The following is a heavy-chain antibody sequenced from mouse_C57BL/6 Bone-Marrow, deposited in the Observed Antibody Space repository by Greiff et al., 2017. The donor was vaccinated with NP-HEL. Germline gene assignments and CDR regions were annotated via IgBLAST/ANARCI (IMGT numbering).Heavy chain of an antibody. CDR3: TTPDGFAY. Sequence: VQLQQSGAELVRPGASVKLSCTASGFNIKDDYMHWVKQRPEQGLEWIGWIDPENGDTEYASKFQGKATITADTSSNTAYLQISSLTSEDTAVYYCTTPDGFAYWGRGTLVTVSA. CDR1: GFNIKDDY. CDR2: IDPENGDT. J-gene: IGHJ3*01. V-gene: IGHV14-4*01.